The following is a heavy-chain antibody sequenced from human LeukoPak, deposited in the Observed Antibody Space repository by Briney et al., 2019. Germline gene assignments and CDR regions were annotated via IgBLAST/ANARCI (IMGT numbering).Heavy chain of an antibody. J-gene: IGHJ4*02. CDR2: ISSSSSYI. D-gene: IGHD3-22*01. Sequence: PGGSLRLSCAASGFTFSSYSMNWVRQAPGKGLEWVSSISSSSSYIYYADSVKGRFTISRDSSKNTLYLQMNSLRAEDTAVYYCARHVVALGFDYWGQGTLVTVSS. CDR1: GFTFSSYS. CDR3: ARHVVALGFDY. V-gene: IGHV3-21*01.